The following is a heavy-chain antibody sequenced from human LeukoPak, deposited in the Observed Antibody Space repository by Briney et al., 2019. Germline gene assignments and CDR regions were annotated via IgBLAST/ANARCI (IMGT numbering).Heavy chain of an antibody. CDR1: GFTVSSHY. CDR3: TREDYYYASGH. J-gene: IGHJ4*02. D-gene: IGHD3-10*01. Sequence: GGSLTLSCAASGFTVSSHYMSWVRQAPGKGLEWVSYISSGGDIIYYADSVKGRFTISRDNAKNSLFLQMNSLRAEDTAVYYCTREDYYYASGHWAQGTLVTVSS. V-gene: IGHV3-11*04. CDR2: ISSGGDII.